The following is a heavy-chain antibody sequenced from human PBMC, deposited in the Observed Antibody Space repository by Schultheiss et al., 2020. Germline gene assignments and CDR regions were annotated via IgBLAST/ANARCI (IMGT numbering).Heavy chain of an antibody. CDR2: IWYDGSNK. D-gene: IGHD2-2*01. V-gene: IGHV3-33*06. J-gene: IGHJ4*02. Sequence: GESLKISCAASGFTFSSYGMHWVRQAPGKGLEWVAVIWYDGSNKYYADSVKGRFTISRDNSKNTLYLQMNSLRAEDTAVYYCAKDEGLEYQLLYFDYWGQGTLVTVSS. CDR3: AKDEGLEYQLLYFDY. CDR1: GFTFSSYG.